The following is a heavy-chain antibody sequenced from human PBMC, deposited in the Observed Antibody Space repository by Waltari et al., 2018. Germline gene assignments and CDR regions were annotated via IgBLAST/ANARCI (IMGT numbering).Heavy chain of an antibody. CDR1: GFTFSSYG. CDR2: IWYDGSNK. CDR3: AKDGNWGDYYMDV. Sequence: QVQLVESGGGVVQPGRSLRLSCAASGFTFSSYGMHWLRQAPGKGLEWVAVIWYDGSNKYYADSVKGRFTISRDNSKNTLYLQMNSLRAEDTAVYYCAKDGNWGDYYMDVWGKGTTVTVSS. V-gene: IGHV3-33*06. J-gene: IGHJ6*03. D-gene: IGHD7-27*01.